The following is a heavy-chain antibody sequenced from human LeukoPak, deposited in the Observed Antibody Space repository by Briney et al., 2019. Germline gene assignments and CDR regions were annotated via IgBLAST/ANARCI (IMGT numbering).Heavy chain of an antibody. J-gene: IGHJ4*02. CDR2: MNPNSGNT. CDR3: ARGPMYCYGSGSYYY. Sequence: ASVKVSCKASGYTFTSYDINWVRQAPGQGLERMGWMNPNSGNTGYAQKFQGRVTMTRNTSISTAYMELSSLRSEDTAVYYCARGPMYCYGSGSYYYGGQGTLVTVSS. V-gene: IGHV1-8*01. D-gene: IGHD3-10*01. CDR1: GYTFTSYD.